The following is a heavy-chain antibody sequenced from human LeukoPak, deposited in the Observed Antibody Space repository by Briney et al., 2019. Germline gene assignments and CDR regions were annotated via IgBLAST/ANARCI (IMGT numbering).Heavy chain of an antibody. CDR3: ARETSKGDDAFDI. CDR2: INHSGTT. V-gene: IGHV4-34*01. J-gene: IGHJ3*02. Sequence: PSETLSLTRAVYGGSFSSYYWTWIRQPPGKGLEWIGEINHSGTTNYNPSLKSRLTISVDTPKNQFSLKLTSVTAADTAVYYCARETSKGDDAFDIWGQGTMVTVSS. CDR1: GGSFSSYY. D-gene: IGHD3-16*01.